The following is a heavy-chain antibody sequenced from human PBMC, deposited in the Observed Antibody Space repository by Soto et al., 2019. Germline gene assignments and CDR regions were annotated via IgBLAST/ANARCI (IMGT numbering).Heavy chain of an antibody. CDR2: IIHLIGTA. Sequence: SVKVSCKTSGGTFSTYAIYWVRQAPGQGLEWMGAIIHLIGTADYAQKFQGRVTITADKSTSTAYMELSSLRSEDTAVYYCARRKGSYSSGGYYFDYWGQGTLVTVSS. CDR3: ARRKGSYSSGGYYFDY. V-gene: IGHV1-69*06. CDR1: GGTFSTYA. D-gene: IGHD6-19*01. J-gene: IGHJ4*02.